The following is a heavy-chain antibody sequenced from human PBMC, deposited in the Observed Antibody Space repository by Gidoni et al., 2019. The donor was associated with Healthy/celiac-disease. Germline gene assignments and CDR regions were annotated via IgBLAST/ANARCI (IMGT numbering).Heavy chain of an antibody. D-gene: IGHD6-6*01. V-gene: IGHV3-9*01. CDR1: GFTFDDYA. Sequence: EVQLVESGGGLVQPGRSLRLSCAASGFTFDDYAMHWVRQAPGKGLEWVSGISWNSGSIGYADSVKGRFTISRDNAKNSLYLQMNSLRAEDTALYYCAKDIEGDSSSGDAFDIWGQGTMVTVSS. CDR2: ISWNSGSI. J-gene: IGHJ3*02. CDR3: AKDIEGDSSSGDAFDI.